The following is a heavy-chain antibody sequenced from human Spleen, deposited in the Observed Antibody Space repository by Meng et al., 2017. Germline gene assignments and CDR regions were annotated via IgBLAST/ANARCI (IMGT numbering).Heavy chain of an antibody. CDR3: ARGPTTMAHDFDY. Sequence: GQREGSGPGLVKPSGTLSLTCAVFGGSISSSTWWSWVRQPPGKGLEWIGEINHSGSTNYNPSLESRATISVDTSQNNLSLKLSSVTAADSAVYYCARGPTTMAHDFDYWGQGTLVTVSS. CDR2: INHSGST. V-gene: IGHV4-4*02. CDR1: GGSISSSTW. J-gene: IGHJ4*02. D-gene: IGHD4-11*01.